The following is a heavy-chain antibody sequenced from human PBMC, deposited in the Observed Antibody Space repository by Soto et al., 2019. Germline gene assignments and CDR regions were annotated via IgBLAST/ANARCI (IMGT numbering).Heavy chain of an antibody. CDR1: GFTFKSYA. CDR2: TPGSGGSS. V-gene: IGHV3-23*01. D-gene: IGHD6-19*01. CDR3: ARGGSTGWFYFDF. Sequence: GGSLRLPCAASGFTFKSYAMNWVRQAPGKGLEWVASTPGSGGSSYYADSVKGRFTISRDNSKNTLYLDLNSLKAKDTAMYYCARGGSTGWFYFDFGAQGSQVTAST. J-gene: IGHJ4*02.